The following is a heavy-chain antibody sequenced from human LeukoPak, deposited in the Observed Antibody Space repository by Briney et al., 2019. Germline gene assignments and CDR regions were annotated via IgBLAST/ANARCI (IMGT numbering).Heavy chain of an antibody. CDR1: GGSISSYY. V-gene: IGHV4-59*08. J-gene: IGHJ6*02. D-gene: IGHD2-15*01. CDR2: IYYSGST. CDR3: ARHHLNLGYCSGGSCYSLYYYYYGMDV. Sequence: SETLSLTCTVSGGSISSYYWSWIRQPPGKELEWIGYIYYSGSTNYNPSLKSRVTISVDTSKNQFSLKLSSVTAADTAVYYCARHHLNLGYCSGGSCYSLYYYYYGMDVWGQGTTVTVSS.